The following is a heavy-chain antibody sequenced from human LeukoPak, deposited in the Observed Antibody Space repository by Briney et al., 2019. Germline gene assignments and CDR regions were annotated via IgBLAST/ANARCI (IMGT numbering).Heavy chain of an antibody. V-gene: IGHV3-48*01. D-gene: IGHD1-26*01. Sequence: PGGSLRLSCAASGFTFSSYSMNWVRQAPGKGLEWVSCIGSATSNIYYADSVKGRFTISRDNAKNSLYLQMNSLRAEDTAVYYCARDVLLDYWGQGTLVTVSS. CDR2: IGSATSNI. CDR1: GFTFSSYS. J-gene: IGHJ4*02. CDR3: ARDVLLDY.